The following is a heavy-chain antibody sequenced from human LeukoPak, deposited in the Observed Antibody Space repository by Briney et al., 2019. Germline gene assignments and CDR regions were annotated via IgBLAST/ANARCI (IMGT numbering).Heavy chain of an antibody. D-gene: IGHD7-27*01. CDR3: ARGPYAWGYIDY. Sequence: SETLSLTCTVSGGSISSGTYYWSWIRQPAGKGLEWIGRFYTSGSTNYNPSLKTRVTISVDTSKNQFSLKLSSVTAADTAVYYCARGPYAWGYIDYWGQGTLVTVSS. CDR2: FYTSGST. J-gene: IGHJ4*02. CDR1: GGSISSGTYY. V-gene: IGHV4-61*02.